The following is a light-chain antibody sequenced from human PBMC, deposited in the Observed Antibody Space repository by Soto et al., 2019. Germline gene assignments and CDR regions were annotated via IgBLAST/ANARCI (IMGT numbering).Light chain of an antibody. V-gene: IGLV1-40*01. CDR1: SSSIGAGYD. CDR2: GNS. J-gene: IGLJ1*01. CDR3: QSYDSSLSGYV. Sequence: QSVLTQPPSVSGAPGQRVTISCTWSSSSIGAGYDVHWYQQLPGTAPKLLISGNSNRPSGVPDRFSGSKSGTSASLAITGLQAEDEADYYCQSYDSSLSGYVFGTGTKLTV.